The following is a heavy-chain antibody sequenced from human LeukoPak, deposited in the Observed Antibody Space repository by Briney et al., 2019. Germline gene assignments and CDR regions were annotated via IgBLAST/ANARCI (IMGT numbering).Heavy chain of an antibody. CDR2: ISWNSGSR. J-gene: IGHJ5*02. D-gene: IGHD6-19*01. CDR3: AKALSPSVAGPDNWFDP. V-gene: IGHV3-9*01. Sequence: GRSLRLSCAASGFTFDGYAMHWVRQAPGKGLEGVSGISWNSGSRGYADSVKGRFTISRDNAKNSLYLQMNSLRAEDTALYYCAKALSPSVAGPDNWFDPWGQGTLVTVSS. CDR1: GFTFDGYA.